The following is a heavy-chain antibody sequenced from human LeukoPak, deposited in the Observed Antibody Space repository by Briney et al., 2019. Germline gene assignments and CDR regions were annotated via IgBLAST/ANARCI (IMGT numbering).Heavy chain of an antibody. CDR3: EFYSSSWSDY. CDR1: GFTFRSYG. J-gene: IGHJ4*02. D-gene: IGHD6-13*01. Sequence: PGGSLRLSCATSGFTFRSYGMHWVRQAAGKGLEWVAFIRQDGSIKYYADSVKGRFTISRDNSKNTVDLQMNSLRPEDTAVYYCEFYSSSWSDYWGPGTLVTVSS. CDR2: IRQDGSIK. V-gene: IGHV3-30*02.